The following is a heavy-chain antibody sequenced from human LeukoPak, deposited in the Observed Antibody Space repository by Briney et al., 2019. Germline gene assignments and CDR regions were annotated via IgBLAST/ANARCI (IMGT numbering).Heavy chain of an antibody. V-gene: IGHV4-59*01. J-gene: IGHJ4*02. CDR2: IYYSGTT. CDR1: GGSINSYY. CDR3: ARGVYGGYFDQ. Sequence: SSETLSLTCTVSGGSINSYYWTWIRQPPGKGLDWIGYIYYSGTTNYNPSLNSRVTISVDTSKNQFSLKVNSVTAADTAVYYCARGVYGGYFDQWGQGALVTVSS. D-gene: IGHD4/OR15-4a*01.